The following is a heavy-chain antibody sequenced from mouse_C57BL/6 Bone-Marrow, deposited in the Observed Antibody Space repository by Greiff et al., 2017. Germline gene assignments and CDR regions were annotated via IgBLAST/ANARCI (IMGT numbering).Heavy chain of an antibody. CDR2: LHPGSGST. D-gene: IGHD1-2*01. V-gene: IGHV1-55*01. CDR1: GSTFTSYR. CDR3: GRLRLYFEY. J-gene: IGHJ2*01. Sequence: QVQLQQPGAELVKPGASVKMSCKASGSTFTSYRLTWVKQRPGQGLAWIGDLHPGSGSTIYNQKFKSKATLTVDPSSGSAYMQLSSLTSEDAAVYYFGRLRLYFEYWGQGTTLRVSS.